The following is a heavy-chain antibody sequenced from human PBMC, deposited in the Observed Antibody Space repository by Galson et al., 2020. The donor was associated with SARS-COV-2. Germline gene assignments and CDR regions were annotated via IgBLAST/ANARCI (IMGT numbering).Heavy chain of an antibody. CDR3: CGNQLLWVNYYYGMDV. Sequence: GGSLRPSCAASGFTFSSYAMSWVRKAPGKGLEWVSAISGSGGSTYYADSVKGRFTISRDNSKNTLYLQMNSLRAEDTAVYYCCGNQLLWVNYYYGMDVWGQGTTVTVSS. D-gene: IGHD2-2*01. J-gene: IGHJ6*02. V-gene: IGHV3-23*01. CDR1: GFTFSSYA. CDR2: ISGSGGST.